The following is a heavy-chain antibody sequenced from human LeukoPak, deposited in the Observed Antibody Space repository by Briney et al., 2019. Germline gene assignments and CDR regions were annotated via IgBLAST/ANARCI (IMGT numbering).Heavy chain of an antibody. CDR1: GFTCSSYA. CDR2: ISGSGGST. CDR3: AKKGGSTGYSSGRPYYFDY. V-gene: IGHV3-23*01. D-gene: IGHD6-19*01. Sequence: GGSLRLSCAASGFTCSSYAMSWVRQAPGKGLEWVSAISGSGGSTYYAVSGKVRFTISRDNSKNTLYLQRNSLRAEDTAVYYCAKKGGSTGYSSGRPYYFDYWGQGTLVTVSS. J-gene: IGHJ4*02.